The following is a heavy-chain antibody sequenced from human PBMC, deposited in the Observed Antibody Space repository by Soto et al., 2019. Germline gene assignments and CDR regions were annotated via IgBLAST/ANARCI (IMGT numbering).Heavy chain of an antibody. J-gene: IGHJ1*01. V-gene: IGHV4-59*01. Sequence: SETLSLTCTVSGGSISSYYWSWIRQPPGKGLEWIGYIYYSGSTNYNPSLKSRVTISVDTSKNQFSLKLSSVTAADTAVYYCARDQGSGWSEYFQHWGQGTLVTVSS. CDR1: GGSISSYY. D-gene: IGHD6-19*01. CDR2: IYYSGST. CDR3: ARDQGSGWSEYFQH.